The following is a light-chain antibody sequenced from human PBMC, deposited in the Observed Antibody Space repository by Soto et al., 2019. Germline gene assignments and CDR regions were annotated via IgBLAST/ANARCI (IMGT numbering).Light chain of an antibody. CDR3: QQANSPYS. CDR1: HDVSSW. CDR2: GAS. V-gene: IGKV1-12*01. Sequence: DIQMTQSPSSFSASVGDRVTITCRASHDVSSWLAWYQQKPGKPPRLLIYGASTLHSGVPSRFSGSGSGTDFTLTISSLQPEYFATYYCQQANSPYSFGQGTKLEIK. J-gene: IGKJ2*03.